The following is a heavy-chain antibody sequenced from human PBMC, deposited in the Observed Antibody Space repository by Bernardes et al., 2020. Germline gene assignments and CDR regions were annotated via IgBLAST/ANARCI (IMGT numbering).Heavy chain of an antibody. CDR3: AKDWSGYGDYYGMDV. D-gene: IGHD4-17*01. Sequence: SLRLSCAASGFTFDDYAMHWVRQAPGKGLEWVSGISWNSGSIGYADSVKGRFTISRDNAKNSLYLQMNSLRAEDTALYYCAKDWSGYGDYYGMDVWGQGTTVTVSS. V-gene: IGHV3-9*01. CDR1: GFTFDDYA. CDR2: ISWNSGSI. J-gene: IGHJ6*02.